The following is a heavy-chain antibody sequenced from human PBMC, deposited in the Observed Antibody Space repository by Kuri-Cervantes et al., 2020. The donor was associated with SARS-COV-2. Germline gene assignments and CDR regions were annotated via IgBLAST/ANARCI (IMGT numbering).Heavy chain of an antibody. J-gene: IGHJ6*02. V-gene: IGHV1-18*01. CDR1: GGTFSSYG. D-gene: IGHD2-15*01. CDR3: ERLPRSGGKTDYYYYGMDV. CDR2: ISAYNGNT. Sequence: ASVKVSCKASGGTFSSYGISWVRRAPGQGLEWMGWISAYNGNTNYAQKLQGRVTMTTDTSTSTAYMELRGLRSDDTAVYYCERLPRSGGKTDYYYYGMDVWGQGPRSPSP.